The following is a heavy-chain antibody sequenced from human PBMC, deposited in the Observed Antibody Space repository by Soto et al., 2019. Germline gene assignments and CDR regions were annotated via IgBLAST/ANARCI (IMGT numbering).Heavy chain of an antibody. V-gene: IGHV4-59*01. Sequence: WETLSLTCTVSGGSISDYFWSWIRQPPGKGLEWIGYIYYSGHTNYNPSLKSRVTISVDTSKNQFSLNLSSVAAADTAVYYCARVPRGSSYGYFDYWGQGTLVTVSS. D-gene: IGHD5-18*01. J-gene: IGHJ4*02. CDR1: GGSISDYF. CDR3: ARVPRGSSYGYFDY. CDR2: IYYSGHT.